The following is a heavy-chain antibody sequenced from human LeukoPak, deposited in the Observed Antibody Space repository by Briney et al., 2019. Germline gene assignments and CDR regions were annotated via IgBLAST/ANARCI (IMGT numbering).Heavy chain of an antibody. CDR3: ARGIVGATAPDY. CDR2: INHSGST. J-gene: IGHJ4*02. CDR1: GGSFSGYY. V-gene: IGHV4-34*01. D-gene: IGHD1-26*01. Sequence: SSETLSLTCAVYGGSFSGYYWSWIRQPPGKGLEWIGEINHSGSTNYNPSLKSRVTMSVDTSKNQFSLKLSSVTAADTAVYYCARGIVGATAPDYWGQGALVIVSS.